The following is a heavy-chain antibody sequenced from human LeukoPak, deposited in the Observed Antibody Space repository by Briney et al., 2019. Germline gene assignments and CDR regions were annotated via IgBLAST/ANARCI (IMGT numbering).Heavy chain of an antibody. J-gene: IGHJ6*02. CDR1: GYTFTGYY. D-gene: IGHD3-9*01. Sequence: ASVKVSCKASGYTFTGYYMYWVRQAPGQGLEWMGWINPNSGGTNYAQKFQGRVTMTRDTSISTAYMELSRLRSDDTAVYYCARVDYDILTGYYIGGMDVWGQGTTVTVSS. V-gene: IGHV1-2*02. CDR2: INPNSGGT. CDR3: ARVDYDILTGYYIGGMDV.